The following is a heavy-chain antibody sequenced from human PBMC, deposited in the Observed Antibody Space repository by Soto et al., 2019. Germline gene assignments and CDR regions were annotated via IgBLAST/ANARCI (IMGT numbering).Heavy chain of an antibody. J-gene: IGHJ6*02. Sequence: PGGSLRLSCAASGFTFSSYGMHWVRQAPGKGLEWVAVISYDGSNKYYADSVKGRFTISRDSSNNTLYLQMNSLRGEDTAIYYCAKARQAQTHYYYGMDVWGQGTPVTVSS. CDR1: GFTFSSYG. CDR3: AKARQAQTHYYYGMDV. CDR2: ISYDGSNK. V-gene: IGHV3-30*18.